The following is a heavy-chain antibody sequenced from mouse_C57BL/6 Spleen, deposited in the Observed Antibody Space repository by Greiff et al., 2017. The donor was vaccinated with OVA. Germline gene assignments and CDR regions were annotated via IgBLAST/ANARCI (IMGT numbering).Heavy chain of an antibody. CDR2: IDTSDSYT. CDR1: GYTFTSYW. Sequence: QVQLQQPGAELVKPGASVKLSCKASGYTFTSYWMQWVKQRPGQGLEWIGEIDTSDSYTNYNQKFKGKATLTVDTSSSTAYMQLSSLTSEDSAVYYCARRGRLDHYFDYWGQGTTLTVSS. D-gene: IGHD3-2*02. CDR3: ARRGRLDHYFDY. J-gene: IGHJ2*01. V-gene: IGHV1-50*01.